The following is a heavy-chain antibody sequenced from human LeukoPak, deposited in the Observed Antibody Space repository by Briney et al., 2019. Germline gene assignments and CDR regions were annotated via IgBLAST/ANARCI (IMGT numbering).Heavy chain of an antibody. J-gene: IGHJ4*02. CDR2: IKQDGSEK. V-gene: IGHV3-7*03. CDR3: ARVWKGNYYDY. D-gene: IGHD1-1*01. Sequence: GGSLRLSCAASGFAFSSYWMSWVRQAPGKGLEWMANIKQDGSEKYYVDSVKGRFTISRDNAKNSLYLQMNSLRAEDTAIYYCARVWKGNYYDYWGQGTLVTVSS. CDR1: GFAFSSYW.